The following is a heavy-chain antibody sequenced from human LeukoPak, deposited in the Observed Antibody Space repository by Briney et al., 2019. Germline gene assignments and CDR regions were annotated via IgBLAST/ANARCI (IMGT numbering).Heavy chain of an antibody. CDR3: TFQRDAFDI. CDR1: GGTFSSYA. V-gene: IGHV1-69*05. J-gene: IGHJ3*02. D-gene: IGHD2-2*01. CDR2: IIPIFGTA. Sequence: ASVKVSCKASGGTFSSYAISWVRQAPGQGLEWMGGIIPIFGTANYAQKFQGRVTITTDESTSTAYMELSSLRCEDTAVYYCTFQRDAFDIWGQGTMVTVSS.